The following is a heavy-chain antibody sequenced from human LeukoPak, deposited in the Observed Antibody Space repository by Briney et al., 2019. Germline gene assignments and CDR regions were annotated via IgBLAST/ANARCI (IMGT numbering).Heavy chain of an antibody. CDR1: GYTFTVYY. CDR3: ARRSGVAGYFDY. CDR2: INPNSGGT. J-gene: IGHJ4*02. D-gene: IGHD6-19*01. Sequence: ASVKVSCKASGYTFTVYYMHWVRQAPGQGLEWMGWINPNSGGTNYAQKFQGRVTMTRDTSISTAYMELSRLRSDDTAVYYCARRSGVAGYFDYWGQGTLVTVSS. V-gene: IGHV1-2*02.